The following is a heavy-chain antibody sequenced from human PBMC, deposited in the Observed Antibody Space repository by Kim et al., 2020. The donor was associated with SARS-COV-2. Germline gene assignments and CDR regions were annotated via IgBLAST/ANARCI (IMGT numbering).Heavy chain of an antibody. CDR3: ARGAATPGIDY. V-gene: IGHV3-7*01. Sequence: GGSLRLSCVPSGFTFSSSYMSWVRQAPGRGLEWVAIIKTDGTYKDYVDSVRGRFTISRDNDRNLLYLHMNSLRDEDTAIYYCARGAATPGIDYWGQGALV. J-gene: IGHJ4*02. D-gene: IGHD2-15*01. CDR1: GFTFSSSY. CDR2: IKTDGTYK.